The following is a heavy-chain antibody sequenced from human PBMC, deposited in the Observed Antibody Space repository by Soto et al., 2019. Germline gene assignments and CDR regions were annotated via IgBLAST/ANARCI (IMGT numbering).Heavy chain of an antibody. J-gene: IGHJ6*03. CDR3: SRQAADFWSGKPQYYMDV. V-gene: IGHV3-73*01. CDR2: IRSKGNNYAT. CDR1: GFTFSGSA. D-gene: IGHD3-3*01. Sequence: EVQLVESGGGLVQPGGSLKLSCAASGFTFSGSALHWVRQASGKGLEWVGRIRSKGNNYATAYGASLKGRFTISREDSKNTAYLQRNSLNTEDTAVYYGSRQAADFWSGKPQYYMDVWGKGTTVTVSS.